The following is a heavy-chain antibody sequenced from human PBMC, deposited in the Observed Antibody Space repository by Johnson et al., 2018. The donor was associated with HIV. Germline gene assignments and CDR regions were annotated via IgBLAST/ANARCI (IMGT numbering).Heavy chain of an antibody. CDR3: AKETRDSRSAFDI. Sequence: VQLVESGGDVVQPGGSLRLSCAASGFSFSSYGIHWVRQAPGKGLEWVAFTQYDGSNKYYVDSVKGRFTISRDKAKKAVYLQMNNLRAEDTAVYFCAKETRDSRSAFDIWGQGTMVTVSS. CDR2: TQYDGSNK. CDR1: GFSFSSYG. J-gene: IGHJ3*02. V-gene: IGHV3-30*02. D-gene: IGHD3-22*01.